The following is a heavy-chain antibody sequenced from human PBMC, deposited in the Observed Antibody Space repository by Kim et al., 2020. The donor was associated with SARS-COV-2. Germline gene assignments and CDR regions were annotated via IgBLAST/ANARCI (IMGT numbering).Heavy chain of an antibody. CDR2: IYYSGST. D-gene: IGHD3-3*01. V-gene: IGHV4-59*01. J-gene: IGHJ2*01. Sequence: SETLSLTCTVSGGSISSYYWSWIRQPPGKGLEWIGYIYYSGSTNYNPSLKSRVTISVDTSKNQFSLKLSSVTAADTAVYYCARVGVGNWYFDLWGRGTLVTVSS. CDR3: ARVGVGNWYFDL. CDR1: GGSISSYY.